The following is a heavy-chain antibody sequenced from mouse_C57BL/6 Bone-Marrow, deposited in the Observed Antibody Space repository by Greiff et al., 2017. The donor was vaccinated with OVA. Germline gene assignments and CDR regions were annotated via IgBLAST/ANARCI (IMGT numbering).Heavy chain of an antibody. Sequence: QVQLQQSGPELVKPGASVKISCKASGYAFSSSWMNWVKQRPGKGLEWIGRINPGDGDTNYNGKFKGKATLTADKSSSTAYMQLSSLTSEDSAVYFCASPYYCGSSYDWDFDVWGTGTTVTVSS. CDR1: GYAFSSSW. J-gene: IGHJ1*03. V-gene: IGHV1-82*01. D-gene: IGHD1-1*01. CDR2: INPGDGDT. CDR3: ASPYYCGSSYDWDFDV.